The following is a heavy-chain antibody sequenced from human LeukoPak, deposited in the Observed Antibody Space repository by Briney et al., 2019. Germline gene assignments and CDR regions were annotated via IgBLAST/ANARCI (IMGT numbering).Heavy chain of an antibody. Sequence: ASVKVSCKASGGTFSGYAISWVRQAPGQGLEWMGGIIPIFGTANYAQKFQGRVTITTDESTSTAYMELSSLRSEDTAVYYCAIGRDGYNYFDYWGQGTLVTVSS. CDR3: AIGRDGYNYFDY. J-gene: IGHJ4*02. CDR2: IIPIFGTA. D-gene: IGHD5-24*01. V-gene: IGHV1-69*05. CDR1: GGTFSGYA.